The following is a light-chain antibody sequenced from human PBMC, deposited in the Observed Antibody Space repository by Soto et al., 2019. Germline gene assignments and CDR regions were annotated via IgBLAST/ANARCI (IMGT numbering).Light chain of an antibody. Sequence: QTVVTQAPSASGTPGQRVTISCSGSSSNIGSNTVSWYQQVPGTAPKLLIYSNDQRPSAVPDRFSGSKSGTSASLAIGGLQSEDEADYYCAAWDGSLNGWVFGGGTKLTVL. CDR3: AAWDGSLNGWV. J-gene: IGLJ2*01. CDR2: SND. CDR1: SSNIGSNT. V-gene: IGLV1-44*01.